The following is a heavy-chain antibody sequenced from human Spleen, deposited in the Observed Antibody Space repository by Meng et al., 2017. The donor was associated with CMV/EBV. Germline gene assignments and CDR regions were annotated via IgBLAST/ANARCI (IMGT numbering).Heavy chain of an antibody. Sequence: GESLKISCAASGFSFSNYWMTWIRQAPGKGLEWVATIKEDGSETYYVDSVKGRFTISRDNAKNSLYLQMNSLRDGDTAVYYCARGYCSSTRCYWISDALDVWGQGTTVTVSS. CDR1: GFSFSNYW. V-gene: IGHV3-7*01. D-gene: IGHD2-2*01. CDR2: IKEDGSET. CDR3: ARGYCSSTRCYWISDALDV. J-gene: IGHJ6*02.